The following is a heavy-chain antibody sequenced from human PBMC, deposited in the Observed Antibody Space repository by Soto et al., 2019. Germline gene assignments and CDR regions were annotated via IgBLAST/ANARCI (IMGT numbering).Heavy chain of an antibody. CDR2: ISGSGGST. D-gene: IGHD3-3*01. V-gene: IGHV3-23*01. J-gene: IGHJ4*02. CDR3: AKGGTYYDFWSGSSL. Sequence: GGSLRLSCAASGFTFSSYAMSWVRQAPGKGLEWVSAISGSGGSTYYADSVKGRFTISRDNSKNTLYLQMNSLRAEDTAVYYCAKGGTYYDFWSGSSLRGQGTLVTVSS. CDR1: GFTFSSYA.